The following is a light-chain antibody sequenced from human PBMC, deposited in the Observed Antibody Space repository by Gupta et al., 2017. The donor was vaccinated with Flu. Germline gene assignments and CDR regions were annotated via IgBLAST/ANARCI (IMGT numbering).Light chain of an antibody. CDR3: QQYNSYSPYI. CDR1: QSISTW. Sequence: STLSASVGDRVTITCRASQSISTWLAWYQQKPEKAPNLLIYKASSLGSGVPSRFSGSGSGTEFTLTISSLQPDDFATYYCQQYNSYSPYIFGQGTKMEIK. CDR2: KAS. V-gene: IGKV1-5*03. J-gene: IGKJ2*01.